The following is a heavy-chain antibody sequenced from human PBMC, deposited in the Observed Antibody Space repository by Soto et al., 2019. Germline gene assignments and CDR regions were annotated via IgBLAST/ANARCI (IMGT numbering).Heavy chain of an antibody. CDR2: IVPMVGSS. D-gene: IGHD2-21*02. J-gene: IGHJ5*02. Sequence: QVRLVQSGAEVKKPGSSVKVSCKASGGSFSSYGITWMRQAPGQGPEWVGGIVPMVGSSDYAQKFQGRVTIXAXKXXTTVYMELTTLTSRDTAVYYCGLSVTGDIYNWFDPWGQGTLVTVTS. CDR3: GLSVTGDIYNWFDP. V-gene: IGHV1-69*14. CDR1: GGSFSSYG.